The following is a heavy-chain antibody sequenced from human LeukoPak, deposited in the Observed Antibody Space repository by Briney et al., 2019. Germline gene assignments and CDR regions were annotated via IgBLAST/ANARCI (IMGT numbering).Heavy chain of an antibody. CDR2: IRYDGSNK. CDR3: ARGGVLLWFGELFAFDY. CDR1: GFTFSSYG. J-gene: IGHJ4*02. Sequence: GGSLRLSCAASGFTFSSYGMHWVRQAPGKGLEWVAFIRYDGSNKYYADSVKGRFTISRDNSKNTLYLQMNSLRAEDTAVYYCARGGVLLWFGELFAFDYWGQGTLVTVSS. D-gene: IGHD3-10*01. V-gene: IGHV3-30*02.